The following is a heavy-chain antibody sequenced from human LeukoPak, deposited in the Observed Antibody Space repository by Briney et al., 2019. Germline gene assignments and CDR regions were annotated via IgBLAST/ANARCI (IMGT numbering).Heavy chain of an antibody. V-gene: IGHV4-39*07. CDR2: IYYSGSS. CDR3: ARGSSSGRSGHDAFDI. J-gene: IGHJ3*02. CDR1: GGCISSRSYY. D-gene: IGHD3-10*01. Sequence: SETLSLTCTVSGGCISSRSYYWGWIRQPPGKGLEWIGNIYYSGSSYYNPSLKSRVTISVDTSKNQLSLKLTSVTAADTAVYYCARGSSSGRSGHDAFDIWGQGTMVTVSS.